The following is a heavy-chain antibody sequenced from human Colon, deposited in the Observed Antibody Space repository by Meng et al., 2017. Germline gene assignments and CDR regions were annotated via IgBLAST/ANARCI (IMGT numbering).Heavy chain of an antibody. V-gene: IGHV3-33*01. D-gene: IGHD3-10*01. CDR3: ARALEDPASYIIDY. Sequence: LGECGGGVGQPGMSLRLSCAGSGFTFSNHGMHWVRQAPGKGLEWVAIIWNDGSNKKYAESVRGRFTVSRDNSKETVYLEMNSLRAEDTAVYYCARALEDPASYIIDYWGQGTLVTVSS. CDR2: IWNDGSNK. J-gene: IGHJ4*02. CDR1: GFTFSNHG.